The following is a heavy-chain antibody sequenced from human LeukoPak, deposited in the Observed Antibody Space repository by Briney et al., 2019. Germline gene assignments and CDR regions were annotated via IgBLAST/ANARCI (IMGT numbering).Heavy chain of an antibody. CDR2: IYSDGST. CDR1: GFTVRSNY. CDR3: ARTRRGWYDRGDLVH. J-gene: IGHJ1*01. D-gene: IGHD6-19*01. V-gene: IGHV3-53*01. Sequence: PGWSLRLSCAASGFTVRSNYMSWVRQAPGKGLEWVSVIYSDGSTFYADSVKGRFTISRDISKNTLYLQINGLRAEDTAVYYCARTRRGWYDRGDLVHWGQGRLATVSS.